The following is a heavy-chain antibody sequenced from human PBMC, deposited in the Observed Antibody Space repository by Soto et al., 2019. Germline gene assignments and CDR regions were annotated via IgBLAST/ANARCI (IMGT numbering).Heavy chain of an antibody. Sequence: SLRLSCAASGFTFSSYAMHWVRQAPGKGLEWVAVISYDGSNKYYADSVKGRFTISRDNSKNTLYLQMNSLRAEDTAVYYCARDQSITMIVVVPDAFDIWGQGTMVTVSS. J-gene: IGHJ3*02. D-gene: IGHD3-22*01. CDR3: ARDQSITMIVVVPDAFDI. CDR2: ISYDGSNK. V-gene: IGHV3-30-3*01. CDR1: GFTFSSYA.